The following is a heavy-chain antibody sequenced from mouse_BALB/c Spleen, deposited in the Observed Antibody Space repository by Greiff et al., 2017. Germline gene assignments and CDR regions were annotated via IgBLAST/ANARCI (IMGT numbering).Heavy chain of an antibody. CDR1: GFTFSSYG. V-gene: IGHV5-6-3*01. CDR3: ARENYGYAMDY. CDR2: INSNGGST. Sequence: EVQLVESGGGLVQPGGSLKLSCAASGFTFSSYGMSWVRQTPDKRLELVATINSNGGSTYYPDSVKGRFTISRDNAKNTLYLQMSSLKSEDTAMYYCARENYGYAMDYWGQGTSVTVSS. D-gene: IGHD1-1*01. J-gene: IGHJ4*01.